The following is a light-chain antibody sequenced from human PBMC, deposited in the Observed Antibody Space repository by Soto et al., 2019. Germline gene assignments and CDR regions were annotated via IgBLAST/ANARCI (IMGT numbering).Light chain of an antibody. CDR3: SSYAGSNNLV. Sequence: QSALTQPPSAYGSPGQSITISCTGTRSAVGGYHYVSWYQQHPGKAPKLMIHEVTKRASGVPDRFSGYKSGNTASLTVSGLQGEDEADYYCSSYAGSNNLVFGGGTKLAVL. J-gene: IGLJ2*01. V-gene: IGLV2-8*01. CDR2: EVT. CDR1: RSAVGGYHY.